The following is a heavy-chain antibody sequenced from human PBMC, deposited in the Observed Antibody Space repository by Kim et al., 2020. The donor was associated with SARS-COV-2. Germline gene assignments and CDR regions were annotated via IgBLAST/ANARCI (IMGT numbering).Heavy chain of an antibody. CDR3: ARQTRGFGYYYYGMDV. V-gene: IGHV4-39*01. CDR1: GGSISSNSYY. CDR2: IYYSGST. D-gene: IGHD3-16*01. Sequence: SETLSLTCTVSGGSISSNSYYWGWIRQPPGKGLEWVGSIYYSGSTYYNPSLKSRVTISVDTSKNQFSLKPSSVTAADTAVYYCARQTRGFGYYYYGMDVWGQGTTVTVSS. J-gene: IGHJ6*02.